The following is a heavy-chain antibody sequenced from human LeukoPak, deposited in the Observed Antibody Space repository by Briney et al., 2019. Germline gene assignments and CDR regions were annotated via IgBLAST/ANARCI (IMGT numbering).Heavy chain of an antibody. V-gene: IGHV4-39*07. CDR2: IYYSGST. D-gene: IGHD3-22*01. CDR3: ARTPPYYYDSSGYYQLPSYYFDY. J-gene: IGHJ4*02. CDR1: GGSISSSSYY. Sequence: SETLSLTCTVSGGSISSSSYYWGWIRQPPGKGLEWIGSIYYSGSTYYNPSLKSRVTISVDTSKNQFSLKLSSVTAADTAVYYCARTPPYYYDSSGYYQLPSYYFDYWGQGTLVTVSS.